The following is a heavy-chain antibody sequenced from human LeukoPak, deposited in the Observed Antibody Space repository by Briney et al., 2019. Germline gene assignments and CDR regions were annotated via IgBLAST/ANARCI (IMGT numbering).Heavy chain of an antibody. V-gene: IGHV3-11*01. CDR1: GFTFSDSF. CDR3: ARGDSSGAPDY. D-gene: IGHD3-22*01. J-gene: IGHJ4*02. Sequence: GGSLRLSCAASGFTFSDSFMNWIRQAPGKGLEWLSYISHSGSNLDYAESVRGRFTVSRDNANHSLYLQINSLRAEDTAVYYCARGDSSGAPDYWGQGTLVTVSS. CDR2: ISHSGSNL.